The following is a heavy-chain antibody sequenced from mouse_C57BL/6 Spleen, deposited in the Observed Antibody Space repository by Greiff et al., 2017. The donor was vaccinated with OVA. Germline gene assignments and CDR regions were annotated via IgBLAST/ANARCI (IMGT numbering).Heavy chain of an antibody. J-gene: IGHJ4*01. CDR1: GYTFTSYW. CDR2: IDPSDSYT. Sequence: QVQLQQPGAELVKPGASVKLSCKASGYTFTSYWMQWVKQRPGQGLEWIGEIDPSDSYTNYNQKFKGKATLTVDTSSSTAYMQLSSLTSEDSAVYYCARGEGYSNYDYAMDYWGQGTSVTVSS. V-gene: IGHV1-50*01. CDR3: ARGEGYSNYDYAMDY. D-gene: IGHD2-5*01.